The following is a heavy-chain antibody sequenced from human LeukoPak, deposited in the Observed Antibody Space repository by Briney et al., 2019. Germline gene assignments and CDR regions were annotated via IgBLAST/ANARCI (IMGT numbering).Heavy chain of an antibody. Sequence: SQTLSLTCAISGESVSSDNAAWNWIRQPPSRGLEWLGRTYYRSKWYYHYAISVKSRITVNPDTSKNQFSLQLNSVTPEDTAVYYCARGNLHFDYWGQGTLVTVSS. J-gene: IGHJ4*02. V-gene: IGHV6-1*01. CDR2: TYYRSKWYY. CDR1: GESVSSDNAA. CDR3: ARGNLHFDY.